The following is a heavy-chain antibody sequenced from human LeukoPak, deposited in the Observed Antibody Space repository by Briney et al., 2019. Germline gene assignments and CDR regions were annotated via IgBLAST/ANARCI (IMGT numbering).Heavy chain of an antibody. V-gene: IGHV3-23*01. CDR3: AKSVGSCNTTSCYSQSNDF. Sequence: PGGSLRLSCAESGFSFSSYAMSWGCQTPRKGLGCVSSISGSGGSTYYADSVKGRFTISRDNSKNTLSLQMNSLRAEDTAVYFCAKSVGSCNTTSCYSQSNDFWGQGTLVTVSS. J-gene: IGHJ4*02. CDR2: ISGSGGST. D-gene: IGHD2-2*01. CDR1: GFSFSSYA.